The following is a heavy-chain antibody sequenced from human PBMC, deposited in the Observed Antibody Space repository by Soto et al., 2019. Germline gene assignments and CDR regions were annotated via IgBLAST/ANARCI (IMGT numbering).Heavy chain of an antibody. CDR1: GYSISSGYY. CDR2: INRSGKT. CDR3: GRSWDDYGSYIDY. Sequence: PSETLSLTCGVSGYSISSGYYWAWIRQSPGKGLKWIGSINRSGKTFYNPSLRSRLTISVDTSKNQLSLKVNFVTAADTAMYYCGRSWDDYGSYIDYWGQGTLVTVSS. J-gene: IGHJ4*02. V-gene: IGHV4-38-2*01. D-gene: IGHD4-17*01.